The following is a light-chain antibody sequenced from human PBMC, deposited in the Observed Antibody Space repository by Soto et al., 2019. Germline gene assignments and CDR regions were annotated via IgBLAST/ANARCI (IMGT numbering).Light chain of an antibody. V-gene: IGKV3-20*01. Sequence: EIVMTQSPATLSLSPGERATLSCRASQTLRRTYIAWYQQTPGQAPRVLSYGASKRATGIPDRFSGSGSGTDFSLTISRLEPEDFAVYYCHQYDNAPQTYGQGTKVDIK. CDR3: HQYDNAPQT. J-gene: IGKJ2*01. CDR1: QTLRRTY. CDR2: GAS.